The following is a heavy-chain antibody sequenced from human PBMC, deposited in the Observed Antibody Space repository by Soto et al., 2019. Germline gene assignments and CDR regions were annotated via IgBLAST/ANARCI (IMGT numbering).Heavy chain of an antibody. CDR2: IDPSDSYT. D-gene: IGHD2-15*01. CDR1: GYSFNSDW. CDR3: ARTRGQNCSGGNCYFGMDV. Sequence: PGESLKISCKGSGYSFNSDWISWVRQMPGKGLEWMGRIDPSDSYTNYSPSFQGHVTISADKSISTAYLQWSSLKASDTAMYYCARTRGQNCSGGNCYFGMDVWGQGTTVTVSS. J-gene: IGHJ6*02. V-gene: IGHV5-10-1*01.